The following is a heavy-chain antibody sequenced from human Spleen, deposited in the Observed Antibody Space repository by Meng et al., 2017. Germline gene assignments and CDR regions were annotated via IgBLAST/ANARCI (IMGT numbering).Heavy chain of an antibody. CDR2: ISHSGST. V-gene: IGHV4-34*01. CDR3: ARVGRIGTAMPYGMDV. J-gene: IGHJ6*02. CDR1: GGSFSGYY. Sequence: SETLSLTCAVYGGSFSGYYWSWIRQPPGKGLEWIGEISHSGSTNYNPSLKSRVTISVDTSKNQFSLKLSSVTAADTAVYYCARVGRIGTAMPYGMDVWGQGNTVNGAS. D-gene: IGHD5-18*01.